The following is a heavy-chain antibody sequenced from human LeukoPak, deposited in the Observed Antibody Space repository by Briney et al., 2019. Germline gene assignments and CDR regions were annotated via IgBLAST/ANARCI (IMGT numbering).Heavy chain of an antibody. CDR1: GFTVSSNY. D-gene: IGHD2-2*02. V-gene: IGHV3-53*01. CDR3: AKRGHCSSTSCYTEA. Sequence: HPGGSLRLSCAASGFTVSSNYMSWVRQAPGKGLEWVSVIYSGGSTYYADSVKGRFTISRDNSKNTLYLQMNSLRAEDTAIYYCAKRGHCSSTSCYTEAWGQGTLVTVSS. J-gene: IGHJ4*02. CDR2: IYSGGST.